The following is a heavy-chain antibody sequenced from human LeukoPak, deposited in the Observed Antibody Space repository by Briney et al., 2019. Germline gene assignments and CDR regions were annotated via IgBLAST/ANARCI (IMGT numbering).Heavy chain of an antibody. V-gene: IGHV5-10-1*01. CDR2: IDPSDSYT. J-gene: IGHJ4*02. Sequence: KTGESLKISCKGSGYSFTSYWISWVRQMPGKGLEWMGRIDPSDSYTNYSPSFQGHVTISADKSISTAYLQWSSLKASDTAMYYCARHVRGRNYYDSSGYYRHFDYWGQGTLVTVSS. CDR1: GYSFTSYW. CDR3: ARHVRGRNYYDSSGYYRHFDY. D-gene: IGHD3-22*01.